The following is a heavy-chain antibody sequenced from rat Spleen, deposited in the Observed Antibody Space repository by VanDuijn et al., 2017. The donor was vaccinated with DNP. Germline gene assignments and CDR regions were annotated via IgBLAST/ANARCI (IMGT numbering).Heavy chain of an antibody. CDR2: INEDSSTI. J-gene: IGHJ2*01. V-gene: IGHV4-2*01. D-gene: IGHD1-11*01. CDR3: ARGPNYGSGPDFFDY. Sequence: EVKLVESGGGLVQPGRSLKLFCAASGFNFNEYWMGWVRQAPGKGLEWIGEINEDSSTINYAPSLRDYFTISRDNAQNTLYLQMSRLGSEDTATYYCARGPNYGSGPDFFDYWGQGVMVTVSS. CDR1: GFNFNEYW.